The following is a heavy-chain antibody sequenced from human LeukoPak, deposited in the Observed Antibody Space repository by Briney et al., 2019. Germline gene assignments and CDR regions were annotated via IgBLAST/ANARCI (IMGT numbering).Heavy chain of an antibody. CDR3: ARGGVWYYYDSSGFLLLDY. D-gene: IGHD3-22*01. Sequence: GGSLRLSCAASGFTFSSYSMNWVRQAPGKGLEWVSSISSSSSYIYYADSVKGRFTISRDNAKNSLYLQMNSLRAEDTAVYYCARGGVWYYYDSSGFLLLDYWGQGTLVTVSS. J-gene: IGHJ4*02. CDR1: GFTFSSYS. V-gene: IGHV3-21*01. CDR2: ISSSSSYI.